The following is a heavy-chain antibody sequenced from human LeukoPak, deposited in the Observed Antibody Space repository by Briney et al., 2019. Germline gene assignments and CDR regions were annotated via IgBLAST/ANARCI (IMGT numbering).Heavy chain of an antibody. Sequence: PGGSLRLSCAASGFTFSSYSMNWVRQTPGKGLEWVSSISSSSSYIYYADSVKGRFTVSRDNAKNSLYLQMNSLSAEDTAVYYCARPMEGYSGSGSWYFDYWGQGTLVTVSS. J-gene: IGHJ4*02. CDR2: ISSSSSYI. CDR1: GFTFSSYS. V-gene: IGHV3-21*01. D-gene: IGHD3-10*01. CDR3: ARPMEGYSGSGSWYFDY.